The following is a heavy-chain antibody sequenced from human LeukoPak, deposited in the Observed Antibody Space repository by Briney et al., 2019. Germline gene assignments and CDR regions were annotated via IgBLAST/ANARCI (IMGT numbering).Heavy chain of an antibody. D-gene: IGHD5-18*01. CDR2: IYYSGST. CDR3: ARDLGGYSYFDS. Sequence: SQTLSRTGTVSGGSSSSGGYYWSWIRQHPGKGLEWIGYIYYSGSTYYSPSLKSRVTLSVDTSKNQFSLKLSSVTAADTAVYYCARDLGGYSYFDSWGQGTLVPVS. J-gene: IGHJ4*02. V-gene: IGHV4-31*03. CDR1: GGSSSSGGYY.